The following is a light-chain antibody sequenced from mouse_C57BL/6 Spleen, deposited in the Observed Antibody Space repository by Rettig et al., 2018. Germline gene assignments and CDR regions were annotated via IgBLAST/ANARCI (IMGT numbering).Light chain of an antibody. Sequence: DILLTQSPAILSVSPGDRVSFSCRASQSIGTSIHWYQQRTNGSPRLLIKYASESISGIPSRFSGSGSGTDFTLSINSVESEDIADYYCQQSNSWPYTFGGGTKLEIK. J-gene: IGKJ2*01. CDR3: QQSNSWPYT. V-gene: IGKV5-48*01. CDR2: YAS. CDR1: QSIGTS.